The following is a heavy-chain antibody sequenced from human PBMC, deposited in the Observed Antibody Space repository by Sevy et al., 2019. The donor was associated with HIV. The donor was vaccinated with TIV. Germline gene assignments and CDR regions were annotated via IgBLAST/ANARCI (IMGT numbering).Heavy chain of an antibody. Sequence: GGSLRLSCAASGFTFSSYSMNWVRQAPGKGLEWVSYISSSSSTIYYADSVNGRFTISRDNAKNSLYLQMNSLRDEDTAVYYCARDGDLSVYYYYGIDVWGQGTTVTVSS. V-gene: IGHV3-48*02. CDR1: GFTFSSYS. CDR2: ISSSSSTI. CDR3: ARDGDLSVYYYYGIDV. D-gene: IGHD7-27*01. J-gene: IGHJ6*02.